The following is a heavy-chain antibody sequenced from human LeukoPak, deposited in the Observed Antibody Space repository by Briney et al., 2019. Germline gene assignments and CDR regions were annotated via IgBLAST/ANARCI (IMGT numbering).Heavy chain of an antibody. J-gene: IGHJ4*02. CDR3: ARGPSGGNGFSY. CDR2: IKQDGSER. V-gene: IGHV3-7*04. CDR1: GFTFSSYW. D-gene: IGHD2-15*01. Sequence: GGSLRLSCAAAGFTFSSYWMSLVRQAPGKGLEWLANIKQDGSERYYVDSVKGRFTISRDNAKNSLYLQMNSLRAVDTAVYYCARGPSGGNGFSYWGLGTLATVSS.